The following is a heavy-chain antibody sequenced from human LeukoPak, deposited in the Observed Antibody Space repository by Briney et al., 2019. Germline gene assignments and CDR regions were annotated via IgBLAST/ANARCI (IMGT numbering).Heavy chain of an antibody. V-gene: IGHV3-30*18. Sequence: GGSLRLSCAASGFTFSSYATHWVRQAPGKGLEWVAVISYDGSNKYYADSVKGRFTISRDNSKNTLYLQMNSLRAEDTAVYYCAKRVVAATPRYYYYGMDVWGQGTTVTVSS. J-gene: IGHJ6*02. CDR2: ISYDGSNK. CDR1: GFTFSSYA. CDR3: AKRVVAATPRYYYYGMDV. D-gene: IGHD2-15*01.